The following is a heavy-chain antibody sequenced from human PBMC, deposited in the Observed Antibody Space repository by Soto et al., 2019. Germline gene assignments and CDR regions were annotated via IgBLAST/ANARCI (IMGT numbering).Heavy chain of an antibody. CDR1: GFTVSSNY. D-gene: IGHD2-2*02. V-gene: IGHV3-48*01. J-gene: IGHJ4*02. CDR3: ARVLYQGYFDY. CDR2: ISSSSSTI. Sequence: PGGSLRLSCAASGFTVSSNYMTWVRQAPGKGLEWVSYISSSSSTIYYSDSVKGRFTISRDNAKESLFLQMNSLRAEDTAVYYCARVLYQGYFDYWGQGTLVTVSS.